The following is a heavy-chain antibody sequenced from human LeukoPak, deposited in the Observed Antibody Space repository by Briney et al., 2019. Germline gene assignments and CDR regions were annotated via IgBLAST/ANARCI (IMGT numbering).Heavy chain of an antibody. CDR1: GGSISSGDYY. CDR3: ARVYYDSSGSPYFDY. V-gene: IGHV4-30-4*01. Sequence: SETLSLTCTVSGGSISSGDYYWSWIRQPPGKGLEWIGYIYYSGSTYFNPSLKSRVTISVDTSKNQFSLKLSSVTAADTAVYYCARVYYDSSGSPYFDYWGQGTLVTVSS. J-gene: IGHJ4*02. D-gene: IGHD3-22*01. CDR2: IYYSGST.